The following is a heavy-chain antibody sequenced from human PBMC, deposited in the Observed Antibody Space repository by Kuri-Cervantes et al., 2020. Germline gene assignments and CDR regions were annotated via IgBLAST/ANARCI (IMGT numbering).Heavy chain of an antibody. V-gene: IGHV3-74*01. Sequence: GESLKISCAASGFTFSDYYMSWIRQAPGKGLVWVSRINTDGSGTSYGDSVKGRFTISRDNAKNTLFLQMNSLRAEDTAVYYCARAGSRGAYYYYYMDVWGKGTTVTVSS. CDR2: INTDGSGT. J-gene: IGHJ6*03. CDR1: GFTFSDYY. D-gene: IGHD3-10*01. CDR3: ARAGSRGAYYYYYMDV.